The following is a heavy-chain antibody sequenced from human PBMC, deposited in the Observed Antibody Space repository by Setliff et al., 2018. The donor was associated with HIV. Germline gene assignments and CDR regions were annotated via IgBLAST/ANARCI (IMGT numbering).Heavy chain of an antibody. CDR1: GFTFSNYA. J-gene: IGHJ4*02. V-gene: IGHV3-23*01. CDR2: ISGSGTST. CDR3: AKLNGGYDSSGYFPDY. Sequence: GGSLRLSCAASGFTFSNYAMGWVRQVPGKGLEWVSGISGSGTSTYYADSVKGRFTISRDNSKNTVYLQMNSLRADDTAVYYCAKLNGGYDSSGYFPDYWGQGTLVTVSS. D-gene: IGHD3-22*01.